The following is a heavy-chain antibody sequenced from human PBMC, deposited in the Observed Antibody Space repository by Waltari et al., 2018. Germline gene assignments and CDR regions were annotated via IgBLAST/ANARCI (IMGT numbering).Heavy chain of an antibody. CDR3: ARYDGDFHDY. CDR1: GYTFTGYY. CDR2: INTNSGGT. J-gene: IGHJ4*02. V-gene: IGHV1-2*02. Sequence: QVQLVQSGAEVKKPGASVKVSCKASGYTFTGYYIHWVRQAPGQGLEWMRWINTNSGGTNYAQKFQGRVTMTRDTSVSTAYMEVSRLRSDDTAVYYCARYDGDFHDYWGQGTLVTVSS. D-gene: IGHD3-10*01.